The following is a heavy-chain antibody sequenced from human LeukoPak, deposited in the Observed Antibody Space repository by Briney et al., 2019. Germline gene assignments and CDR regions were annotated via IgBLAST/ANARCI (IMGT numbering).Heavy chain of an antibody. Sequence: SQTLSLTCATSGDSVSSKSAAWNWIRQSPSRGLEWLGRTYYGSKWYNDYAESVKSRITINADTSKNQFSLQLNSVTPEDTAVYYCARVDLGSAIFEPKWFDPWGQGTLVTVSS. D-gene: IGHD3-3*01. CDR1: GDSVSSKSAA. CDR2: TYYGSKWYN. CDR3: ARVDLGSAIFEPKWFDP. V-gene: IGHV6-1*01. J-gene: IGHJ5*02.